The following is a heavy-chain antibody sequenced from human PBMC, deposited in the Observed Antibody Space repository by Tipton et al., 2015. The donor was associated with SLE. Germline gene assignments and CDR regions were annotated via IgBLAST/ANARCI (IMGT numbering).Heavy chain of an antibody. CDR1: GGSFSGYY. V-gene: IGHV4-34*01. Sequence: TLSLTCAVYGGSFSGYYWSWIRQPPGKGLEWIGEINHSGSTNYNPSLKSRVTISVDTSKNQFSLKLSSVTAADTAVYYCARDPSYLGAPPDYWGQGTLVTVSS. D-gene: IGHD1-26*01. J-gene: IGHJ4*02. CDR2: INHSGST. CDR3: ARDPSYLGAPPDY.